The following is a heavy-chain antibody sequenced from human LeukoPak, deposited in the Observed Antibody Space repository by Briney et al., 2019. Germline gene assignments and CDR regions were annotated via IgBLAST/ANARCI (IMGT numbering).Heavy chain of an antibody. D-gene: IGHD2-2*01. CDR1: GGSISDSDYH. CDR2: IYYSGST. CDR3: ARHRNPASSWFDP. V-gene: IGHV4-39*01. J-gene: IGHJ5*02. Sequence: SETLSLTCTVSGGSISDSDYHWGWIRQPPGKGLEWIGSIYYSGSTYYNPSLKSRVTISVDTSKNQFSLKLSSVTAADTAVYYCARHRNPASSWFDPWGQGTLVTVSS.